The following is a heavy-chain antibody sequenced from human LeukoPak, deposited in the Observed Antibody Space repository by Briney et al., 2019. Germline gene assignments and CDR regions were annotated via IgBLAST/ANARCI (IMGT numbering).Heavy chain of an antibody. Sequence: ASVKVSCTASGDTFTSYAMSRVRQAPGQGLEWMGCISADNGNTNYAQKFQGRVTMTTDTSTSTAYMELRSLRSEDPAVYYCARREIAVACTRGDCYYYYAMDVWGQGTTVTVSS. CDR1: GDTFTSYA. D-gene: IGHD6-13*01. CDR2: ISADNGNT. V-gene: IGHV1-18*01. CDR3: ARREIAVACTRGDCYYYYAMDV. J-gene: IGHJ6*02.